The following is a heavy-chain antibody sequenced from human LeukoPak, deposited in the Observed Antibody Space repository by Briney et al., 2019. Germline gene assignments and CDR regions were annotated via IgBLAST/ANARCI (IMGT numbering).Heavy chain of an antibody. CDR2: IYNTGAT. CDR3: ARIEWERLGRAFDI. CDR1: GFTVSDNY. D-gene: IGHD1-26*01. J-gene: IGHJ3*02. V-gene: IGHV3-53*01. Sequence: GGSLRLSCAASGFTVSDNYMTWVRQLPEKGLEWVSSIYNTGATHYAESVKGRFTISRDNSKNTLFLQVNSLRAEDMAVYYCARIEWERLGRAFDIWGQGTMVTVSS.